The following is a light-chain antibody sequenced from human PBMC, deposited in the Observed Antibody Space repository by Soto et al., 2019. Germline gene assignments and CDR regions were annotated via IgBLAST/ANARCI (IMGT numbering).Light chain of an antibody. CDR3: LLSYSGARGV. Sequence: QAVVTQEPSLTVSPGGTVTLTCGSSTGAVTSGHYPYWFQQKPGQAPRTLIYDKSNKHSWTPARFSGSLLGGKAALTLSGAQPEDEAEYYCLLSYSGARGVFVGGTQLTVL. J-gene: IGLJ3*02. V-gene: IGLV7-46*01. CDR2: DKS. CDR1: TGAVTSGHY.